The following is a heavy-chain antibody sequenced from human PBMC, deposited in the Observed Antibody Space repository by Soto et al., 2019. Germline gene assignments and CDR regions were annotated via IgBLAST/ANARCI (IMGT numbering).Heavy chain of an antibody. CDR1: GYTFISYS. J-gene: IGHJ4*02. CDR3: ARGGPGDY. CDR2: ISPYNGNT. V-gene: IGHV1-18*01. Sequence: QVQLVQSGAEVKKPGAAVKVSCKASGYTFISYSVNWVRQAPGQGLEWMGRISPYNGNTNYAQKLQGRVTMTTDTSTGTAYMELRSLRSDDTAVYYGARGGPGDYWGQGTLVTVSS.